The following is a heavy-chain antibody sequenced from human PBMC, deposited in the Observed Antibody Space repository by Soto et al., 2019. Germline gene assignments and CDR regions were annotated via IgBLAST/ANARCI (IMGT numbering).Heavy chain of an antibody. D-gene: IGHD3-10*01. CDR3: ATHRGGGAY. CDR2: IYSGGYT. V-gene: IGHV3-53*01. Sequence: EVQLVESGGGLIQPGGSLRLSCAVSGFTVSNNYMSWVRQAPGKGLEGVSVIYSGGYTAYGNSVKGRFTISRDNSKNTLYLQTNRGGGHGRGVYSCATHRGGGAYWGQGTLVTVSS. CDR1: GFTVSNNY. J-gene: IGHJ4*02.